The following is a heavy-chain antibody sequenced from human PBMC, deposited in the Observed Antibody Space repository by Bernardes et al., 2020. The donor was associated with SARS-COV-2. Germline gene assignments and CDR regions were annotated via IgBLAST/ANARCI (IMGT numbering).Heavy chain of an antibody. J-gene: IGHJ6*02. CDR3: AKDVIQYQLLGGLYYYGMDV. Sequence: GGSLGLSCAASGFTFSGYGMNWVRQAPGKGLEWVSSISDRGGSTYYAESVKGRFTISRDNSKNTLSLQMNSLRAEDSALYFCAKDVIQYQLLGGLYYYGMDVWGQGTTVTVS. CDR2: ISDRGGST. CDR1: GFTFSGYG. D-gene: IGHD1-26*01. V-gene: IGHV3-23*01.